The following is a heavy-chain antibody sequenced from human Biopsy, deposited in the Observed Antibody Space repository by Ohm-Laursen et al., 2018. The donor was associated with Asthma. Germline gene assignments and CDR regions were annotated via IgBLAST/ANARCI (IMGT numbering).Heavy chain of an antibody. CDR3: ARHWDWGSFFDY. D-gene: IGHD7-27*01. V-gene: IGHV4-39*01. CDR2: ISYTGSS. J-gene: IGHJ4*02. CDR1: GGSMSSSSYY. Sequence: SETLSLTCPVSGGSMSSSSYYWGWIRQPPGKGLEWMGSISYTGSSYHNPSVKSRVTISEDPSNHHFSLKLSSVTAADTAVYYCARHWDWGSFFDYWGQGTPVTVSS.